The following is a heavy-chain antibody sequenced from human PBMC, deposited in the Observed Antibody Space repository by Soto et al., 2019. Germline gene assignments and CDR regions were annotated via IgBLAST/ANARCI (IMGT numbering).Heavy chain of an antibody. D-gene: IGHD4-17*01. CDR3: ATDLGTTVTTYNFFAP. CDR1: GITFSAFG. Sequence: QVQLVESGGGVVQPGRSLRLSCGASGITFSAFGLHWVRQAPGKGLEWVAVISHDGNDKYYTDSVKGRFTISRDNSKNTLYMQMNSLRGEDTAIYFCATDLGTTVTTYNFFAPWGQGALVTVS. V-gene: IGHV3-30*03. J-gene: IGHJ5*02. CDR2: ISHDGNDK.